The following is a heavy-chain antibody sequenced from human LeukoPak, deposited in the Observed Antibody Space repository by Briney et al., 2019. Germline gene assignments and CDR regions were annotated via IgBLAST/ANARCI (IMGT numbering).Heavy chain of an antibody. CDR2: INSDGSYT. CDR3: ARDRDGDF. CDR1: GFTFSSYW. Sequence: GGSLTLSCAASGFTFSSYWMHWVRQAPGKGLVWVSRINSDGSYTNYADSVKDRFTISRDNAKNTLYLHINSLRPEDTAVDYCARDRDGDFWGQGTLVAVSS. V-gene: IGHV3-74*01. J-gene: IGHJ4*02.